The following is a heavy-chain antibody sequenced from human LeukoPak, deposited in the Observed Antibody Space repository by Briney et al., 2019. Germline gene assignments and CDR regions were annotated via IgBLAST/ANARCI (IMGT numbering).Heavy chain of an antibody. Sequence: GASVKVSCRASGYTFTAHYIHWVRQAPGQGLEWMGWINPNSGGTNYAQKFQGRVTMTRDTSISTAYMELSRLRSDDTAVYYCASLSGSTYYDILTGSLRFDPWGQGTLVTVSS. CDR2: INPNSGGT. CDR1: GYTFTAHY. CDR3: ASLSGSTYYDILTGSLRFDP. V-gene: IGHV1-2*02. D-gene: IGHD3-9*01. J-gene: IGHJ5*02.